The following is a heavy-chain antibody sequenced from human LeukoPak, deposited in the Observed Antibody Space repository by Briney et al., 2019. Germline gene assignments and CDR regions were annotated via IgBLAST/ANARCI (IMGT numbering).Heavy chain of an antibody. CDR3: ARDNGSSKRALDY. D-gene: IGHD2/OR15-2a*01. CDR2: ISAYNGNT. V-gene: IGHV1-18*04. Sequence: ASVNVSCTASGYTSTSYGISWVRQAPGQGLEWMGWISAYNGNTNYAQKIQGRVTMTTDTSTSTAYMELRSLRSDDTDVYYCARDNGSSKRALDYWGQGTLVTVSS. CDR1: GYTSTSYG. J-gene: IGHJ4*02.